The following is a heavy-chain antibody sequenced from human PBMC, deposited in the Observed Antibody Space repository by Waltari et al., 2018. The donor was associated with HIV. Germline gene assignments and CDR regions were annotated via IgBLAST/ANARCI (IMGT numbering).Heavy chain of an antibody. V-gene: IGHV4-39*07. D-gene: IGHD2-2*02. CDR1: GGSISSSSYY. CDR3: ARVRIVVVVVPAAITGGWFDP. Sequence: QLQLQESGPGLVKPSETLSLTCTVSGGSISSSSYYWGWIRQPPGKGLEWIGSIYYSGSTYYNPSLKSRVTISVDTSKNQFSLKLSSVTAADTAVYYCARVRIVVVVVPAAITGGWFDPWGQGTLVTVSS. J-gene: IGHJ5*02. CDR2: IYYSGST.